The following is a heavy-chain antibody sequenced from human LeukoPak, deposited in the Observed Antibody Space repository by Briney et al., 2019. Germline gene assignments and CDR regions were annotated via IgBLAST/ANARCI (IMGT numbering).Heavy chain of an antibody. CDR2: INPNSRGT. CDR1: GYTFTGYY. J-gene: IGHJ4*02. Sequence: ASVKVSCKASGYTFTGYYMHWVRQAPGQGLEWMGWINPNSRGTNYAQKFQGRVTMTRDTSIRTAYMELSRLRSDDTAMYYCAPGETAYYFDYWGQGTLVTVSS. D-gene: IGHD1-14*01. CDR3: APGETAYYFDY. V-gene: IGHV1-2*02.